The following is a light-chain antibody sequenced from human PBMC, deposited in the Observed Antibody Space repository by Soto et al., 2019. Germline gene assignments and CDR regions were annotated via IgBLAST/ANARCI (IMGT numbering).Light chain of an antibody. CDR1: QSVSSS. Sequence: DMVMTQSPATLSVSPGERATLSCRASQSVSSSLAWYQQKPGRSPRLLIYGASTRAIGIPARFSGSGSGTEFTLTISSRQSEDFAVYYCLQYNNWWTFGQGTKVEIK. CDR3: LQYNNWWT. CDR2: GAS. J-gene: IGKJ1*01. V-gene: IGKV3-15*01.